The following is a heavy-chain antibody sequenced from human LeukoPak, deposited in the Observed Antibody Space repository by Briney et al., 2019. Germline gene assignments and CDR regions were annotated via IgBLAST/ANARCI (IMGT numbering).Heavy chain of an antibody. CDR3: AKQLGYCSDGSCYFPY. J-gene: IGHJ4*02. D-gene: IGHD2-15*01. CDR2: ISNNGGYT. CDR1: GFTFSSSA. Sequence: GVSLRLSCAASGFTFSSSAMIWLRQAPAKGLEWVSAISNNGGYTYYADSVQGRFTISRDNSKSTLCLQMNSLRAEDTAVYYCAKQLGYCSDGSCYFPYWGQGTLVTVSS. V-gene: IGHV3-23*01.